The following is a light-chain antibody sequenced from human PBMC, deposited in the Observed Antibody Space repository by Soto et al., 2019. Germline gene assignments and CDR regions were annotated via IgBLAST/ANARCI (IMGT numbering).Light chain of an antibody. J-gene: IGKJ1*01. CDR3: QQYGSSPWP. Sequence: EIVLTQSPGTLSLSPGEGATLSCRASQSVSSSFLAWYQQKPGQAPRLLIYGASSRATGIPDRFSGSGFGTDFPLTISRLEPEDFAVYYCQQYGSSPWPFGQGTKVEI. V-gene: IGKV3-20*01. CDR2: GAS. CDR1: QSVSSSF.